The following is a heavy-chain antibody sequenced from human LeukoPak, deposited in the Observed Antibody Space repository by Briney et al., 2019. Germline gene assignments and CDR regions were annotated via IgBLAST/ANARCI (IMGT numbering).Heavy chain of an antibody. CDR3: ARAGYWFGEFYFDY. D-gene: IGHD3-10*01. CDR1: GFTFSRFA. V-gene: IGHV3-30*07. CDR2: ISIDGSRE. Sequence: GGSLRLSCAASGFTFSRFAMHWVRQAPGKGLEWVAVISIDGSREHYADSVKGRFTISRDNAKNSLYLQMNSLRAEDTAVYYCARAGYWFGEFYFDYWGQGTLVTVSS. J-gene: IGHJ4*02.